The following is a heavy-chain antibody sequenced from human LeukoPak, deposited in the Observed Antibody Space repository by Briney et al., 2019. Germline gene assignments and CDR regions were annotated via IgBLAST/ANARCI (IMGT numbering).Heavy chain of an antibody. CDR3: ARVFLKAYCGGDCYGHYFDY. J-gene: IGHJ4*02. CDR2: IDPNSGGT. CDR1: GYTFTGYY. Sequence: ASVKVSCKASGYTFTGYYMHWVRQAPGQGLEWMGWIDPNSGGTNYAQKFQGRVTMTRDTSISTAYMELSRLRSDDTAVYYCARVFLKAYCGGDCYGHYFDYWGQGTLVTVPS. D-gene: IGHD2-21*02. V-gene: IGHV1-2*02.